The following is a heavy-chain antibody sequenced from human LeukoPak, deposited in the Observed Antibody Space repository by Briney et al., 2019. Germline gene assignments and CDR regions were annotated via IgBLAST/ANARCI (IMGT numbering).Heavy chain of an antibody. V-gene: IGHV3-21*01. Sequence: GGSLRLSCVGSGFKFEDYTMHWVRQSPGKGLEWVSSISSSSSYIYYADSVKGRFTISRDNAKNSLYLQMNSLRAEDTAVYYCAREGGALLHYYYYYMDVWGKGTTVTVSS. CDR3: AREGGALLHYYYYYMDV. CDR1: GFKFEDYT. D-gene: IGHD1-26*01. CDR2: ISSSSSYI. J-gene: IGHJ6*03.